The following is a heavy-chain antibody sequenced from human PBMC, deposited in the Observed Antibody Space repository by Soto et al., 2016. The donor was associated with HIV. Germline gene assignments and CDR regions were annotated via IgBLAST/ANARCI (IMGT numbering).Heavy chain of an antibody. J-gene: IGHJ4*02. CDR3: ARSGGIVAHPDY. CDR1: GFTFSSYS. Sequence: EVQLVESGGGLVKPGGSLRLSCAASGFTFSSYSMNWVRQAPGKGLEWVSSISSSSSYIYYADSVKGRFTISRDNAKNSLYLQMNSLRAEDTAVYYCARSGGIVAHPDYWGQGTLVTVSS. D-gene: IGHD1-26*01. CDR2: ISSSSSYI. V-gene: IGHV3-21*01.